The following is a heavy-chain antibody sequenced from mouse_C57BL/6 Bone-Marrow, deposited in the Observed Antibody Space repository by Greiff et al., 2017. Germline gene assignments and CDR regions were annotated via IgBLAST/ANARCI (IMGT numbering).Heavy chain of an antibody. J-gene: IGHJ1*03. CDR1: GFTFSSYA. V-gene: IGHV5-4*01. Sequence: EVKVVESGGGLVKPGGSLKLSCAASGFTFSSYAMSWVRQTPEKRLEWVATISDGGSYTYYPDNVKGRFTISRDNAKNNLYLQMSHLKSEDTAMYYCARDFITTARYFDVWGTGTTVTVSS. CDR3: ARDFITTARYFDV. D-gene: IGHD1-1*01. CDR2: ISDGGSYT.